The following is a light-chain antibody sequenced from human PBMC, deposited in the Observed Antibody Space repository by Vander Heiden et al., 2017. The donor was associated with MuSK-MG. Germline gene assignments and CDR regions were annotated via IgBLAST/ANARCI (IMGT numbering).Light chain of an antibody. CDR1: QSVRTY. Sequence: EIVLTQSPATLSLSPGERATLSCRASQSVRTYLGWYQQKPGQAPRLLIYDASNRANGIPDRFSGSGSGTDFTLTSSSREPEDSAVYYGQQRSDWITFGQGTLLEIK. V-gene: IGKV3-11*01. CDR2: DAS. J-gene: IGKJ5*01. CDR3: QQRSDWIT.